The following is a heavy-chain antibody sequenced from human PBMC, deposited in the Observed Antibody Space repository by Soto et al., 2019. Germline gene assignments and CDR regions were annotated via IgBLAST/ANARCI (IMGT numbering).Heavy chain of an antibody. Sequence: PGGSLRLSCAASGFTFSSYSMNWVRQAPGKGLEWVSSISSSSSYIYYADSVKGRFTISRDNAKNSLYLQMNSLRAEDTAVYYCARSVFQYYDFWTGYYTGPSEDYWGQGTLVTVSS. CDR2: ISSSSSYI. CDR3: ARSVFQYYDFWTGYYTGPSEDY. CDR1: GFTFSSYS. V-gene: IGHV3-21*01. J-gene: IGHJ4*02. D-gene: IGHD3-3*01.